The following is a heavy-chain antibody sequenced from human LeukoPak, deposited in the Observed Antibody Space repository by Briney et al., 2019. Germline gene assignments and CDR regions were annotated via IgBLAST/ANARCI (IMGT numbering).Heavy chain of an antibody. J-gene: IGHJ4*02. CDR2: ISSRSSFI. Sequence: GGSLRLSCTASGFSFSSDNMNWIRQAPGRGLEWVSSISSRSSFIYYAGSVKGRFTIPRDDAKNALYLQMNSLRAEDTAVYYCARSTRGKLTTDNWGQGTLVSVSS. V-gene: IGHV3-21*06. D-gene: IGHD3-3*01. CDR3: ARSTRGKLTTDN. CDR1: GFSFSSDN.